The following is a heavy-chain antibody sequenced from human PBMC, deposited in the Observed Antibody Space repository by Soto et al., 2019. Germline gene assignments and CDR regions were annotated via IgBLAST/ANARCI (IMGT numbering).Heavy chain of an antibody. CDR2: LYYSGST. Sequence: QVQLQESGPGLVKPSETLSLTCTVSGGSISSYYWSWIRQPPGKGLEWIGYLYYSGSTNYNPSLTSRVTISVDTSKNQFALKLSSVTAADPAVYYCARRYGYSFDYWGQGTLVTVSS. CDR3: ARRYGYSFDY. D-gene: IGHD1-1*01. J-gene: IGHJ4*02. CDR1: GGSISSYY. V-gene: IGHV4-59*08.